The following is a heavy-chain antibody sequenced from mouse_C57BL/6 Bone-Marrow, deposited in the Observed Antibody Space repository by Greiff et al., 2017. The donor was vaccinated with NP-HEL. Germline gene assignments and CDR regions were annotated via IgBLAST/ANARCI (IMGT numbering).Heavy chain of an antibody. J-gene: IGHJ4*01. V-gene: IGHV1-69*01. Sequence: QVQLQQPGAELVMPGASVKLSCKASGYTFTSYWMHWVKQRPGQGLEWIGEIDPSDSYTNYNQKFKGKSKLTVDKSSSTAYMQLSSLTSEDSAVYYCARSLPIYYYGSSYVNAMDYWGQGTSVTVSS. D-gene: IGHD1-1*01. CDR1: GYTFTSYW. CDR2: IDPSDSYT. CDR3: ARSLPIYYYGSSYVNAMDY.